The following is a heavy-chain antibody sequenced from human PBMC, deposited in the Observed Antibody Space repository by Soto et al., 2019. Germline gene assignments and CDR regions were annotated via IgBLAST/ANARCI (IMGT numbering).Heavy chain of an antibody. Sequence: VASVKVSCKASGGTFSSYTISWVRQAPGQGLEWMGRIIPILGIANYAQKFQGRVTITADKSTSTAYMELSSLRSEDTAVYYCARANCSSTSCRLRYYYYMDVWGKGTTVTVSS. V-gene: IGHV1-69*02. J-gene: IGHJ6*03. CDR2: IIPILGIA. CDR3: ARANCSSTSCRLRYYYYMDV. D-gene: IGHD2-2*01. CDR1: GGTFSSYT.